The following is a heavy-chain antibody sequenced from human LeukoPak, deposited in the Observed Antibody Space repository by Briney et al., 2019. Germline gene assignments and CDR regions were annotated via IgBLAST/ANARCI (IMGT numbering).Heavy chain of an antibody. V-gene: IGHV4-39*01. J-gene: IGHJ4*02. D-gene: IGHD3-9*01. CDR3: ARHVFDWANYYFDY. CDR2: IYYSGST. Sequence: SETLSLTCTVSGGSISSSSYYWGWIRQPPGKGLEWIGSIYYSGSTYYNPSLKSRVTISVDTSKNQFSLKLSSVTAADTAVYYCARHVFDWANYYFDYWGQGTLVTVSS. CDR1: GGSISSSSYY.